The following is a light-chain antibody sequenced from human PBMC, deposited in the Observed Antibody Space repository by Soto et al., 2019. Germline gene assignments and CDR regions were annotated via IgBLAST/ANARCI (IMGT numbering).Light chain of an antibody. CDR2: SNN. Sequence: QSVLTQPPSVSGAPGQRVTISCTGSSSNIGAGYDVHWYQHLPGTAPKLLIYSNNNRPSGVPDRCSGSESGTSASLAITGLQADDEADYDCQSYDRTVSHWMFGGGTKLTVL. J-gene: IGLJ3*02. CDR1: SSNIGAGYD. CDR3: QSYDRTVSHWM. V-gene: IGLV1-40*01.